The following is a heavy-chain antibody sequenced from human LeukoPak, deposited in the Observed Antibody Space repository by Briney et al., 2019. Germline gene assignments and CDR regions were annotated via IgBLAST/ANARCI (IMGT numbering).Heavy chain of an antibody. V-gene: IGHV3-23*01. CDR3: ARCTKYTTGWCNWFDP. CDR1: GFTFSNHA. Sequence: GGSLRLSCAASGFTFSNHAMNWVRQTQGKGLEWVSSIGGNGVSTYYADSVKGRFTISRDNSKDTLYLQMNSLSAEDTAVYYCARCTKYTTGWCNWFDPWGQGTLVTVSS. D-gene: IGHD6-19*01. J-gene: IGHJ5*02. CDR2: IGGNGVST.